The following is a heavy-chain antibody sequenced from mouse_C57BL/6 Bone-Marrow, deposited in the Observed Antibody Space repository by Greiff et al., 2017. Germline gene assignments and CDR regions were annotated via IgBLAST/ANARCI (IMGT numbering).Heavy chain of an antibody. CDR1: GYSFTAHY. V-gene: IGHV1-42*01. CDR2: INPSTGGT. Sequence: VQLQQSGPELVKPGASVQISCTASGYSFTAHYMNWVKQSPEKSLEWIGEINPSTGGTNYNQKFKAKATLTVDKSSSTAYLQLKSLTAEDSAVDYCARWGAMDYWGQGTAVTVSS. CDR3: ARWGAMDY. J-gene: IGHJ4*01.